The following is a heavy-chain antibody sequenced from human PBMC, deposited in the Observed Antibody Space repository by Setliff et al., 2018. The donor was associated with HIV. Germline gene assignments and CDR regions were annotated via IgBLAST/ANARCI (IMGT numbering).Heavy chain of an antibody. Sequence: SETMSLTCTVSGDSISSSIYYWGWVRQPPGKGLEWIGGIYYTGSPFYNPSLKSRVTISVDTSNNQFSLKLRSVTAADRAVYYCARVPGYSSGTSYMDVWGKGTTVTVSS. J-gene: IGHJ6*03. V-gene: IGHV4-39*01. CDR1: GDSISSSIYY. CDR3: ARVPGYSSGTSYMDV. CDR2: IYYTGSP. D-gene: IGHD6-19*01.